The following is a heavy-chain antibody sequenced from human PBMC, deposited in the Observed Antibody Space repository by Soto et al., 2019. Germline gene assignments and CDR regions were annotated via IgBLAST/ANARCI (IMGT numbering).Heavy chain of an antibody. CDR1: GLTFSSYS. CDR3: XXXXXXXXXXVDY. J-gene: IGHJ4*02. CDR2: ISSTSSTI. Sequence: EVQLVESGGGLVQPGGSLRLSCAASGLTFSSYSXXXXXXXXXXXXEWVSYISSTSSTIYYADSVKGRFTISRDNXXXXXXXXXXXXXXXXXXXXXXXXXXXXXXXXVDYWGQGTLVTVSS. V-gene: IGHV3-48*01.